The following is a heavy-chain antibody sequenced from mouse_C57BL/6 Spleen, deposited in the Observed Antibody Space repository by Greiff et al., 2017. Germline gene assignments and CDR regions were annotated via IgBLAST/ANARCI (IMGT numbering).Heavy chain of an antibody. V-gene: IGHV1-64*01. Sequence: QVQLQQSGAELVKPGASVKLSCKASGYTFTSYWMHWVKQRPGQGLEWIGMIHPNSGSTNYNEKFKSKATLTVDKSSSTAYMQLSSLTSEDSAVYYCARPITTVVAHWYFDVWGTGTTVTVSS. CDR2: IHPNSGST. D-gene: IGHD1-1*01. J-gene: IGHJ1*03. CDR1: GYTFTSYW. CDR3: ARPITTVVAHWYFDV.